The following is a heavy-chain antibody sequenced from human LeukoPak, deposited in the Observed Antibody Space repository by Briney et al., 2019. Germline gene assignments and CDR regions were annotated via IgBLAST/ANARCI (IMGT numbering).Heavy chain of an antibody. CDR2: IKEDGSET. CDR3: VKDLGSAITSALALDV. D-gene: IGHD2-15*01. V-gene: IGHV3-7*03. CDR1: GFTFKKYW. Sequence: QPGGSLRLSCAASGFTFKKYWMNWVRQVPGKGLECLANIKEDGSETYYADSVKGRFTISRDNRKNLLHLQMNSLRPDDSAVYYCVKDLGSAITSALALDVWGQGTTVTVSS. J-gene: IGHJ6*02.